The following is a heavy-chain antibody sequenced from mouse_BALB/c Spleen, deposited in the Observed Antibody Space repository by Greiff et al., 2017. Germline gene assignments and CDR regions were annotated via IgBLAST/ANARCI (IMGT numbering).Heavy chain of an antibody. J-gene: IGHJ4*01. V-gene: IGHV1-69*02. CDR3: TRFYYGSYHVDYYAMDY. Sequence: QVQLQQPGAELVRPGASVKLSCKASGYTFTSYWINWVKQRPGQGLEWIGNIYPSDSYTNYNQKFKDKATLTVDKSSSTAYMQLSSPTSEDSAVYYCTRFYYGSYHVDYYAMDYWGQGTSVTVSS. CDR1: GYTFTSYW. D-gene: IGHD2-1*01. CDR2: IYPSDSYT.